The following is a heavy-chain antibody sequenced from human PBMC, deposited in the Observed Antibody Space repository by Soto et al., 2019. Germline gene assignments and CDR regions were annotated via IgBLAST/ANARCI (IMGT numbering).Heavy chain of an antibody. Sequence: GGSLRLSCAASGFTISGYWMTWVRQAPGKRLELVANIKQDGSEKNYVDSVKGRFTISRDNARNSLDLQMNSLRAEDTAVYYCARDSKVTTSDAFDIWGPGTMVTVSS. D-gene: IGHD4-17*01. CDR3: ARDSKVTTSDAFDI. CDR1: GFTISGYW. V-gene: IGHV3-7*01. CDR2: IKQDGSEK. J-gene: IGHJ3*02.